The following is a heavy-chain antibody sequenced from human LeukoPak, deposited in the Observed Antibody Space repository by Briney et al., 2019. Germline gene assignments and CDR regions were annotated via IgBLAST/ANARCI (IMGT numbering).Heavy chain of an antibody. D-gene: IGHD2-2*01. CDR3: ARVNAVYYYYGMDV. J-gene: IGHJ6*02. Sequence: TGGSLRLSCAASGFTVSSNYMSWVRQAPGKGLEWVSVIYSGGSTYYADSVKGRFTISRDNSKNTLYLQMNSLRAEDTAVYYCARVNAVYYYYGMDVWGQGTTVTVSS. CDR1: GFTVSSNY. CDR2: IYSGGST. V-gene: IGHV3-66*01.